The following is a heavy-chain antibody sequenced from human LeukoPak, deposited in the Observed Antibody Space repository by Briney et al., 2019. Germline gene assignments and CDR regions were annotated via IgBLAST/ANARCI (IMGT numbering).Heavy chain of an antibody. CDR3: ARGGLTFGEFIARPPNYFAY. CDR1: GFTFSSYE. CDR2: ISSSGSTI. J-gene: IGHJ4*01. V-gene: IGHV3-48*03. Sequence: GGSLRLSCAASGFTFSSYEMNWVRQAPGKGLEWVSYISSSGSTIYYADSVKGRFTISRDNAKNSLYLQMNSLRAEDTAVYYCARGGLTFGEFIARPPNYFAYWGQEPWSPSPQ. D-gene: IGHD3-16*02.